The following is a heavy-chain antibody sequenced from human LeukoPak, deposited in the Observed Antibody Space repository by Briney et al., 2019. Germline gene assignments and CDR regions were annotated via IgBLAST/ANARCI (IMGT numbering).Heavy chain of an antibody. CDR1: GGSFSGYC. D-gene: IGHD3-9*01. Sequence: PSETLSLTCAVYGGSFSGYCWSWIRQPPGKGLEWIGEINHSGGTNYNPSLKSRVTISVDTSKNQFSLKLSSVTAADTAVYYCARGQTYYDILTGYYTNPDFDYWGQGTLVTVSS. J-gene: IGHJ4*02. V-gene: IGHV4-34*01. CDR3: ARGQTYYDILTGYYTNPDFDY. CDR2: INHSGGT.